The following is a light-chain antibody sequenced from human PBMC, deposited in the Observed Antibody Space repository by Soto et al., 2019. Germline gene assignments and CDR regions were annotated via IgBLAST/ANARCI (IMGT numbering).Light chain of an antibody. J-gene: IGLJ1*01. Sequence: QSVLTHPASVSGSPGQSITISCTGTSSDIGGYKYVSWYQQHPGKAPKLMIYDVSNRPSGVSNRFSGSKSGNTATLTISGLQGEDEAEYSCSSYTGGSTYVFGPGTKVTVL. CDR2: DVS. V-gene: IGLV2-14*01. CDR1: SSDIGGYKY. CDR3: SSYTGGSTYV.